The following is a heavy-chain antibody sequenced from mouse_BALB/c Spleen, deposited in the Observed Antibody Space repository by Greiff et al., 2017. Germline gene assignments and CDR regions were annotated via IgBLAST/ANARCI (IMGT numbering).Heavy chain of an antibody. J-gene: IGHJ4*01. CDR1: GYTFTDYA. D-gene: IGHD2-2*01. CDR3: ARAMVTTGAMDY. Sequence: QVQLKESGAELVRPGVSVKISCKGSGYTFTDYAMHWVKQSHAKSLEWIGVISTYYGDASYNQKFKGKATMTVDKSSSTAYMELARLTSEDSAIYYLARAMVTTGAMDYRGQGTSGT. CDR2: ISTYYGDA. V-gene: IGHV1S137*01.